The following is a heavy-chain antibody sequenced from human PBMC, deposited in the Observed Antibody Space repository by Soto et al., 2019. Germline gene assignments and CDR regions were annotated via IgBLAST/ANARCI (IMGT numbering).Heavy chain of an antibody. V-gene: IGHV1-3*01. J-gene: IGHJ4*01. Sequence: QVHLVQSGAEVRKPGASVKVSCKASGYTFSSYAMHWVRQAPGQRLEWMGWINAGYGNTKSSQKFQDRVTIARDTSASTAYMELTSLRSEDTAVYSCARDPGDGTFDFWGHGTLFTVSS. CDR2: INAGYGNT. CDR1: GYTFSSYA. CDR3: ARDPGDGTFDF. D-gene: IGHD7-27*01.